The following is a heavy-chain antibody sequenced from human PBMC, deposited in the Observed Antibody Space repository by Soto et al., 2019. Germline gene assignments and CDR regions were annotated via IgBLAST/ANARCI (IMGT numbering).Heavy chain of an antibody. CDR3: ARTKGGVTAN. V-gene: IGHV4-30-4*01. Sequence: QVQLQESGPGLVKPSQTLSLTCTVSAGSISSGDYYWSWIRQPPGKGLEWIGYIYYSGTTYYNPSLKSRVTITVATSKNQFSLKLSSVTDADTAVYYCARTKGGVTANWGQGTLVTVSS. D-gene: IGHD2-21*02. CDR2: IYYSGTT. CDR1: AGSISSGDYY. J-gene: IGHJ4*02.